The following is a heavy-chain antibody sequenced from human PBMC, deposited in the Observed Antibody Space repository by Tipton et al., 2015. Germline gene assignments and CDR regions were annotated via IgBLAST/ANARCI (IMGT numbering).Heavy chain of an antibody. V-gene: IGHV3-33*01. CDR1: GFTFRTYA. CDR2: VWYDGSNP. D-gene: IGHD1-14*01. Sequence: SLRLSCAASGFTFRTYAMHWVRQAPGKGLEWVAFVWYDGSNPHYADSVKGRFTISRDNSKNTVYLQMSSLRAEDTAVYYCAREPTNGNYFDDWGQGALVTVSS. CDR3: AREPTNGNYFDD. J-gene: IGHJ4*02.